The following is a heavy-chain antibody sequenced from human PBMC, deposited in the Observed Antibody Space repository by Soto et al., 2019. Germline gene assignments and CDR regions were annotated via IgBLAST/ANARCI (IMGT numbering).Heavy chain of an antibody. CDR1: GFTFSDYY. CDR3: ARDGLSTYYDFWSGHLVDYFDY. Sequence: GGSLRLSCAASGFTFSDYYMSWIRQAPGKGLEWVSYISSSGSTIYYADSVKGRFTISRDNAKNSLYLQMNSLRAEDTAVYYCARDGLSTYYDFWSGHLVDYFDYWGQGTLVTVSS. D-gene: IGHD3-3*01. CDR2: ISSSGSTI. J-gene: IGHJ4*02. V-gene: IGHV3-11*01.